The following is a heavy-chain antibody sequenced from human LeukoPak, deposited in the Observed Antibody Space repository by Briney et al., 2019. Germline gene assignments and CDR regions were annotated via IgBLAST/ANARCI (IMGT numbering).Heavy chain of an antibody. J-gene: IGHJ3*02. D-gene: IGHD6-19*01. V-gene: IGHV3-21*01. Sequence: GGSLRLSCAASGSTFSSYSMNWVRQAPGKGLEWVSSISSSSSYIYYADSVKGRFTISRDNAKNSLYLQMNSLRAEDTAVYYCARDSEGIIAVAGKDAFDIWGQGTMVTVSS. CDR3: ARDSEGIIAVAGKDAFDI. CDR1: GSTFSSYS. CDR2: ISSSSSYI.